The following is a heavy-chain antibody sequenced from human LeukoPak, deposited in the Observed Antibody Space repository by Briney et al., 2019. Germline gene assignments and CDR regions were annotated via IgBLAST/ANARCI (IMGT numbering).Heavy chain of an antibody. CDR2: IYHSGST. CDR1: GGSISSRNW. D-gene: IGHD3-10*01. V-gene: IGHV4-4*02. J-gene: IGHJ4*02. CDR3: ARALRRKALWFGESSPNLPFDY. Sequence: SETLSLTCAVSGGSISSRNWWSWVRQPPGKGLEWIGEIYHSGSTNYNPSLKTRVTISVDKSKNQFSLKLSSVTAADTAVYYCARALRRKALWFGESSPNLPFDYWGQGTLVTVSS.